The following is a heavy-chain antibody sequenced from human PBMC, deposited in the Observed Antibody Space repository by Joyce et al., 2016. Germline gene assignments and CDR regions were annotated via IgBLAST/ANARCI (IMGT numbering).Heavy chain of an antibody. J-gene: IGHJ4*02. V-gene: IGHV3-21*01. Sequence: EVQLVESGGGLVKPGGSLRLSCAASGFTFSSYSMSWVRQAPGKVLEWVSSLSSSSSYIKYTDSVNGRFTISRDNAKNSLYLQMNSLRVEDTAVYYCARSSYTNGIFDYWGQGTLVTVSS. D-gene: IGHD2-8*01. CDR2: LSSSSSYI. CDR1: GFTFSSYS. CDR3: ARSSYTNGIFDY.